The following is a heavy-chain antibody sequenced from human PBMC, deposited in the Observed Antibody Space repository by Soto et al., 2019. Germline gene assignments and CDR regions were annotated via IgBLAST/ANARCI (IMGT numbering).Heavy chain of an antibody. V-gene: IGHV3-30*18. CDR3: AKSISYDSSGYRYYYGMDV. CDR2: ISYDGSNK. D-gene: IGHD3-22*01. Sequence: QVQLVESGGGVVQPGRSLRLSCAASGFTFSSYGMHWVRQAPGKGLEWVAVISYDGSNKYYADSVKGRFTISRDNSKNTLYLQMNSLRAEDTAVYYCAKSISYDSSGYRYYYGMDVWGQGTTVTVSS. J-gene: IGHJ6*02. CDR1: GFTFSSYG.